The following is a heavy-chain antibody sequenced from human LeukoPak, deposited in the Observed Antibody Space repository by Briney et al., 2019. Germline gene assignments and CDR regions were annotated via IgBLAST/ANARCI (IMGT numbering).Heavy chain of an antibody. D-gene: IGHD3-9*01. J-gene: IGHJ4*02. V-gene: IGHV1-69*06. Sequence: SVKVSCKASGYTFTSYGITWVRQAPGQGLEWMGVIIPIFDEPHYAQKFQGRVTITADKSTSTAYIEVSSLRSDDTAVYYCATARGDILTDLQFWGPGTTVTVSS. CDR2: IIPIFDEP. CDR1: GYTFTSYG. CDR3: ATARGDILTDLQF.